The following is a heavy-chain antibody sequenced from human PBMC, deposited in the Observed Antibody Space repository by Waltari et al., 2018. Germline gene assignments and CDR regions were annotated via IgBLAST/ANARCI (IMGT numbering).Heavy chain of an antibody. CDR1: GGSISSYY. D-gene: IGHD3-22*01. V-gene: IGHV4-59*08. J-gene: IGHJ4*02. CDR3: ARQRERANSYDSSGYYGFDY. Sequence: QVQLQESGPGLVQPSETLSLTCTVPGGSISSYYWRWIRQPPGKGLEWIGYIYSSGSTNYNPSLKSRVTISVDTSKNQFSLKLSSVTAADTAVYYCARQRERANSYDSSGYYGFDYWGQETLVTVSS. CDR2: IYSSGST.